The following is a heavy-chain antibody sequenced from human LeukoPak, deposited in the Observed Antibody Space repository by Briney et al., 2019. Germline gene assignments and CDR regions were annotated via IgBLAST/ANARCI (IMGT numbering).Heavy chain of an antibody. D-gene: IGHD6-19*01. V-gene: IGHV3-7*01. CDR2: INEDGSNK. J-gene: IGHJ4*02. CDR1: GFAFDTYS. Sequence: GGSLRLSCAASGFAFDTYSMTWARQAPGKGLEWVANINEDGSNKWHLGSVKGRFTVSRDNARNSLYLQMNSLRVEDTAVYYCTRVIVAVPGYFDYFDFWGQGVLVTVSS. CDR3: TRVIVAVPGYFDYFDF.